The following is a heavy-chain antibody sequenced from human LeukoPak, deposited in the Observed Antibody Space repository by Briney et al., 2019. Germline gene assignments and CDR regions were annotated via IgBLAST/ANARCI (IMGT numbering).Heavy chain of an antibody. D-gene: IGHD4-23*01. V-gene: IGHV1-69*13. CDR1: GYTFTSYG. J-gene: IGHJ6*02. CDR3: ARDAGGGNSDYYYYYGMDV. Sequence: SVKVSCKASGYTFTSYGISWVRQAPGQGLEWMGGIIPIFGTANYAQKFQGRVTITADESTSTAYMELSSLRSEDTAVYYCARDAGGGNSDYYYYYGMDVWGQGTTVTVSS. CDR2: IIPIFGTA.